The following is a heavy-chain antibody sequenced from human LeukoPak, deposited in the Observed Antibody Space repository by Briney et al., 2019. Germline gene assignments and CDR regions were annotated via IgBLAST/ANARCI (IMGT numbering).Heavy chain of an antibody. CDR2: IYYSGST. V-gene: IGHV4-59*08. Sequence: SETLSLACTVSGGSISSYHWSWIRQPPGKGLEWIGYIYYSGSTNYNPSLKSRVTISVDTSKNQFSLKLSSVTAADTAVYYCARHRKSGWDDAFDIWGQGTMVTVSS. J-gene: IGHJ3*02. CDR1: GGSISSYH. CDR3: ARHRKSGWDDAFDI. D-gene: IGHD6-19*01.